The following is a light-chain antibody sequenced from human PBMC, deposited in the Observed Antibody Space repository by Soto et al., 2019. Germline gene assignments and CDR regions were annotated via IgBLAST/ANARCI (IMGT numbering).Light chain of an antibody. Sequence: IQMTQSPSSVSASVADTVTITNRASQGINSRLGWYQQKPGKAPKLLMYDASTLQSGVPSRFSGSGTGTDFTLSISRLEPEDFAVYYCQKYGGSTITFGQGTRLENK. V-gene: IGKV1-12*01. CDR1: QGINSR. CDR3: QKYGGSTIT. CDR2: DAS. J-gene: IGKJ5*01.